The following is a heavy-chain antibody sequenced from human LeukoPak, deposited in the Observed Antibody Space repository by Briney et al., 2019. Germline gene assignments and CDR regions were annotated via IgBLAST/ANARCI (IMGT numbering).Heavy chain of an antibody. Sequence: ASVKVSCKASGYTFTTYDIPWVRQAPGQGLEWMGIINPSGGSTSYAQKFQGRVTMTRDTSTSTVYMELSSLRSEDTAVYYCASTITARTFDIWGQGTMVTVSS. J-gene: IGHJ3*02. CDR3: ASTITARTFDI. CDR2: INPSGGST. D-gene: IGHD5-12*01. CDR1: GYTFTTYD. V-gene: IGHV1-46*01.